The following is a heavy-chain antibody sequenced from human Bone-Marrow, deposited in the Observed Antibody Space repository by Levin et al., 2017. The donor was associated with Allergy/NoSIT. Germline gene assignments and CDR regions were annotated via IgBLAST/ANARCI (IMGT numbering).Heavy chain of an antibody. V-gene: IGHV1-2*02. D-gene: IGHD2-2*02. CDR3: ARDIVVVPAAIGYAFDI. CDR1: GYTFTGYY. CDR2: INPNSGGT. Sequence: GGSLRLSCKASGYTFTGYYMHWVRQAPGQGLEWMGWINPNSGGTNYAQKFQGRVTMTRDTSISTAYMELSRLRSDDTAVYYCARDIVVVPAAIGYAFDIWGQGTMVTVSS. J-gene: IGHJ3*02.